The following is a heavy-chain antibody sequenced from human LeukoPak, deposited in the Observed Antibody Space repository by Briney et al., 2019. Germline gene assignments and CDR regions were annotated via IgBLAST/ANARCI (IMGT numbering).Heavy chain of an antibody. CDR2: ISSSSSYI. V-gene: IGHV3-21*01. D-gene: IGHD6-19*01. CDR3: ARESPRETRSGWYFDY. J-gene: IGHJ4*02. CDR1: GFTFSSYS. Sequence: KAGGSLRLSCAASGFTFSSYSMNWVRQAPGKGLEWVSSISSSSSYIYYADSVKGRFTISRDNAKNSLYLHMNSLRAEDTAVYYCARESPRETRSGWYFDYWGQGTLVTVSS.